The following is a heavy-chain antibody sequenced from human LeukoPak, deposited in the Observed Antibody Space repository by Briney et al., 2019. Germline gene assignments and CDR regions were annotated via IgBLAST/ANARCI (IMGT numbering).Heavy chain of an antibody. Sequence: GGSLRLSCAASRFTFSNYSMNWVRQAPGKGLEWVSSISSSNSYIYYADSVKGRFTISRDNPKNSLYLQMNSLRAEDTAVYYCARGRAVVVPAASMDVWGQGTTVTVSS. V-gene: IGHV3-21*01. CDR2: ISSSNSYI. CDR1: RFTFSNYS. J-gene: IGHJ6*02. CDR3: ARGRAVVVPAASMDV. D-gene: IGHD2-2*01.